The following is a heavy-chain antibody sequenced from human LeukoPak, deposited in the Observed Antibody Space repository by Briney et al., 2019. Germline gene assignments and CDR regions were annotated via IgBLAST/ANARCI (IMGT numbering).Heavy chain of an antibody. V-gene: IGHV3-11*06. Sequence: GGSLSLSCPASRYTFSDYYLSWIREAPGKGLEWLSYISGSGSYTNYADSVKGRFTISRDNAKNSVYLQMNSLRAEDTAVYYCARDDYASGSYGMDVWGKGPTVTVSS. CDR1: RYTFSDYY. CDR2: ISGSGSYT. D-gene: IGHD3-10*01. J-gene: IGHJ6*04. CDR3: ARDDYASGSYGMDV.